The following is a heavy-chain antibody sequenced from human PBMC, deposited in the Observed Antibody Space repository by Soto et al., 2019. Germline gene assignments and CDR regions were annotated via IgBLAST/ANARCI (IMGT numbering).Heavy chain of an antibody. CDR1: GYIFVNYG. CDR3: ATVANYTTLTPPAV. CDR2: ISPYSGNT. V-gene: IGHV1-18*01. D-gene: IGHD5-12*01. Sequence: QVQLVQSGAEVRKPGSSVKVSCKASGYIFVNYGIAWVRQAPGQGLEWMGWISPYSGNTHYASKVQGRFTMTTDTPTRTALIALVALSSATPAVYYCATVANYTTLTPPAVWGQGTAVTVSS. J-gene: IGHJ6*02.